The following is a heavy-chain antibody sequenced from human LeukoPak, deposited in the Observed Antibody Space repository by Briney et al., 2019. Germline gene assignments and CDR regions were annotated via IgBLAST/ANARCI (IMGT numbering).Heavy chain of an antibody. CDR3: VSPRGFSYGYFDY. D-gene: IGHD5-18*01. V-gene: IGHV4-39*01. CDR1: GGSISSSSAY. J-gene: IGHJ4*02. Sequence: PAEILSLTCTVSGGSISSSSAYWGWIRQPPGKGLEWIGSIYYSKNTYYNPSLKSRVTISADTSKNQFSLTLGSVSATDTAVYYCVSPRGFSYGYFDYWGQGTLVTASS. CDR2: IYYSKNT.